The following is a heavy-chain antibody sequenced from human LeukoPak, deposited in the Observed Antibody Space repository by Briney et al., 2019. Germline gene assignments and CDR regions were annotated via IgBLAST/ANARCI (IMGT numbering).Heavy chain of an antibody. J-gene: IGHJ6*02. CDR2: INPNSGGT. CDR3: ARDRQQLVQGYYGMDV. D-gene: IGHD6-13*01. V-gene: IGHV1-2*02. Sequence: ASVKVSCKASGYTFTGYYMHWVRQAPGQGLEWMGWINPNSGGTNYAQKFQGRVTMTRDTSISTAYMELSRLRSDDTAVYYCARDRQQLVQGYYGMDVWGQGTTVTVSS. CDR1: GYTFTGYY.